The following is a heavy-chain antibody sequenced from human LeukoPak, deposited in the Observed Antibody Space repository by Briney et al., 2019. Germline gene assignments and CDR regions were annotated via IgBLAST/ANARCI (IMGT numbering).Heavy chain of an antibody. J-gene: IGHJ4*02. V-gene: IGHV1-46*01. CDR2: INPTGTGT. CDR3: AREEYGGYFDY. Sequence: ASVKVSCKASGYXFTNYYMHWVRQAPGQGLEWMGLINPTGTGTNYAQKFRGRVTMTRDTSTTTVYMELSSLTSEDTAVYYCAREEYGGYFDYWGQGTLVTVSS. CDR1: GYXFTNYY. D-gene: IGHD2-21*01.